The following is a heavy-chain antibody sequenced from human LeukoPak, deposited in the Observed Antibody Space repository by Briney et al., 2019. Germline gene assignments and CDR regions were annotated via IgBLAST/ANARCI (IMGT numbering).Heavy chain of an antibody. CDR3: YITMIVVAARGYYYGMDV. Sequence: GGSLRLSCAASGFTFSSYSMNWVRQAPGKGLEWVSSISSSSSYIYYADSVKGRFTISRDNAKNSLYLQMNSLKTEDTAVYYCYITMIVVAARGYYYGMDVWGQGTTVTVSS. V-gene: IGHV3-21*04. D-gene: IGHD3-22*01. J-gene: IGHJ6*02. CDR2: ISSSSSYI. CDR1: GFTFSSYS.